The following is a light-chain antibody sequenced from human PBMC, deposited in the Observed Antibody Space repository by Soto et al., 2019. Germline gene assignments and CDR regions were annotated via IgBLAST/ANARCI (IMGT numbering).Light chain of an antibody. CDR1: QSVSSN. J-gene: IGKJ2*01. CDR3: QQYNNWPYT. V-gene: IGKV3-15*01. CDR2: GAS. Sequence: EIVMTQSPATLAVSPGERAVLSCRASQSVSSNFAWYQQKPGQAPRLLIYGASSRATGTPARFSGSGSGTEFTLTISSLQSEDFAVYYCQQYNNWPYTFGLGTKLEMK.